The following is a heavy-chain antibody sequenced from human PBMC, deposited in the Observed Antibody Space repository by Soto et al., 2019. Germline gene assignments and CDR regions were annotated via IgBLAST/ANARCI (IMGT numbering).Heavy chain of an antibody. V-gene: IGHV3-23*01. Sequence: EVQLLESGGGLVQPGGSLRISCAASGFTFSTYAMTWVRQAPGKGLERISSITASDGSAYYADSVKGRFTISRDNPMNTLYRKMNSLGAEDTAVYYCARGGYSYGHWGQGTLVTVSS. D-gene: IGHD5-18*01. CDR2: ITASDGSA. CDR3: ARGGYSYGH. CDR1: GFTFSTYA. J-gene: IGHJ4*02.